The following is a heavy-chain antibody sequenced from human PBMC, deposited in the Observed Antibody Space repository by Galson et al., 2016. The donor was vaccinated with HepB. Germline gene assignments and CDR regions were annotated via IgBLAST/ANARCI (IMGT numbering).Heavy chain of an antibody. Sequence: SLRLSCAASGFTLSHYAMDWVRQAPGKGLEWVAFISYDGSNKYYADSVKGRFTISRDKSKNTLYLQMNSLRVEDTAVYYCARQGDTIGQFDYWGQGSLVTVSS. CDR1: GFTLSHYA. J-gene: IGHJ4*02. D-gene: IGHD3-16*01. CDR3: ARQGDTIGQFDY. V-gene: IGHV3-30-3*01. CDR2: ISYDGSNK.